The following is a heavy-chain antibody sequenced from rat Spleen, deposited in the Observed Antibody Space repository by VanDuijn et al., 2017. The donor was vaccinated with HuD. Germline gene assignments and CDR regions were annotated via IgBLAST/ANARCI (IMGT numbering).Heavy chain of an antibody. Sequence: EVQLVESGGGLVQPGRSLKLSCAASGFTFSDYYMAWVRQAPKKGLEWVASISYDGSSTYYRDSVKGRFTISRDNAKSTLYLQMDSLRSEDTATYYCARQSGYYMYFDFGGPGTMVTVSS. CDR3: ARQSGYYMYFDF. J-gene: IGHJ1*01. CDR1: GFTFSDYY. D-gene: IGHD1-1*01. CDR2: ISYDGSST. V-gene: IGHV5-7*01.